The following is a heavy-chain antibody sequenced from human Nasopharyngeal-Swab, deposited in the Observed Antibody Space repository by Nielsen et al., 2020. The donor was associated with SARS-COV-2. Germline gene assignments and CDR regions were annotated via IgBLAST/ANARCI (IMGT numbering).Heavy chain of an antibody. Sequence: GSVKVYCKASGDTFTSYYMHWERKAPGQGLEWMGIINPSGGSSSYAQKFQGRVTMTRDTSTSTVYMELSSLRSEDTAVYYCARPRYGGYEISPPNYWGQGTLVTVSS. V-gene: IGHV1-46*01. CDR2: INPSGGSS. J-gene: IGHJ4*02. D-gene: IGHD5-12*01. CDR3: ARPRYGGYEISPPNY. CDR1: GDTFTSYY.